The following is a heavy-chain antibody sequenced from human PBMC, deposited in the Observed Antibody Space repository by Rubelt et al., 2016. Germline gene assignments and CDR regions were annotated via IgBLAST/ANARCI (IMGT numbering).Heavy chain of an antibody. J-gene: IGHJ4*02. Sequence: EVQLVESGGGLIQPGGSLRLSCAASGFTVSSNYMSWVRQAPGKGLEWVSVIYSGGSTFYADYVKGRFTISRDNSKNTLYLQMNSLRAEDTAVYYCAKVGYPPEYHFDYWGQGTPVTVSS. D-gene: IGHD5-18*01. CDR1: GFTVSSNY. CDR2: IYSGGST. V-gene: IGHV3-53*01. CDR3: AKVGYPPEYHFDY.